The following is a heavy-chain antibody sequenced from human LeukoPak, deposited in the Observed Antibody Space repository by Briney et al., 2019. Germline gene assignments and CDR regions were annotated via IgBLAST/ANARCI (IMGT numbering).Heavy chain of an antibody. J-gene: IGHJ6*03. V-gene: IGHV3-30*02. Sequence: GGSLRLSCAASGFTFSSYGIHWVRQAPGKGLEWVAFIRHDESNKYYADSVKGRFTISRDNSKNTLYLQMNSLRPEDTAVYYCAKLDGAQYYYYYYMDVWGKGTTVTVSS. CDR2: IRHDESNK. D-gene: IGHD3-10*01. CDR1: GFTFSSYG. CDR3: AKLDGAQYYYYYYMDV.